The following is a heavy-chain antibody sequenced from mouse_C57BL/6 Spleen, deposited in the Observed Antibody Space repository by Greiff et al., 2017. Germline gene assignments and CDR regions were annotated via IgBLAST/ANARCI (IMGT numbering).Heavy chain of an antibody. J-gene: IGHJ1*03. V-gene: IGHV1-69*01. CDR3: ASYYGSYWYVEV. D-gene: IGHD1-1*01. CDR1: GYTFTSYW. Sequence: QVQLQQPGAELVMPGASVKLSCKASGYTFTSYWMHWVKQRPGQGLEWIGEIDPSDSYTNYNQKFKGKATLTVDKSSSTAYMQLSSLTSEDSAVYYCASYYGSYWYVEVWGTGTTVTVSS. CDR2: IDPSDSYT.